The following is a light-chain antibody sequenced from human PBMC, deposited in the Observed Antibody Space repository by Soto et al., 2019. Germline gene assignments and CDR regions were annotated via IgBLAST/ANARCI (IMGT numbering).Light chain of an antibody. J-gene: IGKJ1*01. CDR1: QSISTY. Sequence: DIQMTQSPSSLSASVGDRVTITCRASQSISTYLHWYQQKPGTAPKLLIYATSNLQSGVPSRFSASGSGTDFTLTINSLQPEDSATYYCQQAYSTPWTFGQGTKVDIK. CDR2: ATS. CDR3: QQAYSTPWT. V-gene: IGKV1-39*01.